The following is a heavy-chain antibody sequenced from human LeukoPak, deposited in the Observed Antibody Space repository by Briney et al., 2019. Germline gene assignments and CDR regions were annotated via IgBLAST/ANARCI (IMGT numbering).Heavy chain of an antibody. V-gene: IGHV3-30-3*01. CDR1: GFTFADYA. CDR2: ISSDGSIK. J-gene: IGHJ4*02. Sequence: GRSLRLSCAASGFTFADYAMHWVRQAPGKGLEWVAFISSDGSIKYYADSVKGRLTISRDNSKNTLYVQMNSLRVEDTAVYFCARDLSTYYCIDYWGQGTLVTVSS. D-gene: IGHD2-15*01. CDR3: ARDLSTYYCIDY.